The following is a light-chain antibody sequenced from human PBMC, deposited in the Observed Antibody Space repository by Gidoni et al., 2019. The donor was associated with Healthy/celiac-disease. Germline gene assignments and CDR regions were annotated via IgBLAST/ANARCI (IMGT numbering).Light chain of an antibody. Sequence: DIVLTQSPATLSLSSGERATLSCRPSQSVSSYLARYQQEPGQAPRLLTSDASNGATGIPASLSGSGSGTDFTLTIGGRGPEDLAVYYGQRRSNWPITFGEGTRLEIK. V-gene: IGKV3-11*01. J-gene: IGKJ5*01. CDR1: QSVSSY. CDR2: DAS. CDR3: QRRSNWPIT.